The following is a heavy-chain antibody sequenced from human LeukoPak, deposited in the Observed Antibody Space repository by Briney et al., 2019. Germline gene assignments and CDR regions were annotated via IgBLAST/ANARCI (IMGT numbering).Heavy chain of an antibody. CDR2: IIPIFGTA. J-gene: IGHJ4*02. D-gene: IGHD2-2*01. V-gene: IGHV1-69*05. CDR1: GGTFSSYA. Sequence: ASVKVSCKASGGTFSSYAISWVRQAPGQGLEWMGVIIPIFGTANYAQKFQGRVTITTDESTSTAYMELSSLRSEDTAVYYCASGYCSSTSCCPDAGYWGQGTLVTVSS. CDR3: ASGYCSSTSCCPDAGY.